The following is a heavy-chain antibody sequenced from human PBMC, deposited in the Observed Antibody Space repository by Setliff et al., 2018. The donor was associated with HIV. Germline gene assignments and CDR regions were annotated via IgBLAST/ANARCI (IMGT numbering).Heavy chain of an antibody. J-gene: IGHJ4*02. V-gene: IGHV6-1*01. CDR1: GDNVSSDRTA. CDR2: THYRSRWYS. CDR3: ARAGTTMAATGYYFDH. Sequence: SQTLSLTCAISGDNVSSDRTAWNWIRQSPSRGLEWLGRTHYRSRWYSDYATFVKSRITINPDTSKNQFSLQLNSVTPEDTAVYFCARAGTTMAATGYYFDHWGQGTLVTVS. D-gene: IGHD6-13*01.